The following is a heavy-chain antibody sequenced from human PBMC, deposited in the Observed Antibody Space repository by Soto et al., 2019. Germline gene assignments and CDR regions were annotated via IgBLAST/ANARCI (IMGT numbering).Heavy chain of an antibody. D-gene: IGHD3-3*01. CDR2: ISGDGGST. CDR1: GFTFDDYA. Sequence: GGSLRLSCAASGFTFDDYAMHWVRQAPGKGLEWVSLISGDGGSTYYADSVKGRFTISRDNSKNSMYLQMNSLRTEDTALFYCAKGTRQSGYYYYYGMDVLGQGTPVTVSS. V-gene: IGHV3-43*02. CDR3: AKGTRQSGYYYYYGMDV. J-gene: IGHJ6*02.